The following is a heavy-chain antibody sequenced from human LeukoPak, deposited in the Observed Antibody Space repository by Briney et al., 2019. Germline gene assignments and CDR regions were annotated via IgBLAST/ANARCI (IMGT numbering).Heavy chain of an antibody. CDR2: ISINSGGT. Sequence: GGSLRLSCAASGFTFSSYAMTWVRQAPGKGLEWVSSISINSGGTYYADSVKGRFTISRDNSKNTLYLQMNSLRAEDTAVYYCAKGGEDYYYMDVWGKGTTVTISS. J-gene: IGHJ6*03. CDR1: GFTFSSYA. D-gene: IGHD2-15*01. CDR3: AKGGEDYYYMDV. V-gene: IGHV3-23*01.